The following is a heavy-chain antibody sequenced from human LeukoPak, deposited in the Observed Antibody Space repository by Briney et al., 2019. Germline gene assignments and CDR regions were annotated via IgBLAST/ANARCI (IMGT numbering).Heavy chain of an antibody. V-gene: IGHV1-18*01. Sequence: ASVKVSCKASGYTFTSYGISWVRQAPGQGLEWMGWISAYNGNTNYAQKLQGRVTMTTDTSTSTAYMELSSLRSEDTAVYYCARVHGSGSYYAYWGQGTLVTVSS. D-gene: IGHD3-10*01. CDR1: GYTFTSYG. CDR3: ARVHGSGSYYAY. J-gene: IGHJ4*02. CDR2: ISAYNGNT.